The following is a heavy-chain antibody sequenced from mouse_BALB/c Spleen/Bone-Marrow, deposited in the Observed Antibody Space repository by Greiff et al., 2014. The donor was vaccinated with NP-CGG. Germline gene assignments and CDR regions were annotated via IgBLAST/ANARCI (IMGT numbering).Heavy chain of an antibody. Sequence: DVKLVESGGGLVQPGGSLKLSCATSGFTFSDYCMYWVRQTPEKRLEWVAYITKGGGSTYYPDIVKGRFTISRDNAKNTLYLQMSRLKSEDTAMYYCARQLAYAMDYWGQGTSVTVSS. CDR3: ARQLAYAMDY. CDR2: ITKGGGST. V-gene: IGHV5-12*02. CDR1: GFTFSDYC. J-gene: IGHJ4*01. D-gene: IGHD4-1*01.